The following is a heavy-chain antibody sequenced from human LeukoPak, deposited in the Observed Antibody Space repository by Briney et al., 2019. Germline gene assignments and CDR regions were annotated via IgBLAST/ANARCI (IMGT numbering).Heavy chain of an antibody. CDR2: ISSSSSTI. CDR3: ARDATGYYRSPTDY. V-gene: IGHV3-48*01. Sequence: GGSLRLSCAASGFTFSSYSINWVRQAPGKGLEWVSYISSSSSTIYYADSVKGRFTISRDNAKNSLYLQINSLRAEDTAVYYCARDATGYYRSPTDYWGQGTLVTVSS. J-gene: IGHJ4*02. CDR1: GFTFSSYS. D-gene: IGHD3-9*01.